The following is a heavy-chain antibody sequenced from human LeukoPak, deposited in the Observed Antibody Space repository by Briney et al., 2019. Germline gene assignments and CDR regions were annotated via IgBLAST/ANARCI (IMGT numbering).Heavy chain of an antibody. J-gene: IGHJ6*02. V-gene: IGHV1-18*01. CDR3: ARDDYYYGSGSYPYGYYYYYGMGV. CDR2: ISAYNGNT. Sequence: GASVKVSCKTSGYIFGHNGIGWVRQAPGQGPEWMGWISAYNGNTNYAQKLQGRVTMTTDTSTSTAYMELRSLRSDDTAVYYCARDDYYYGSGSYPYGYYYYYGMGVWGQGTTVTVSS. D-gene: IGHD3-10*01. CDR1: GYIFGHNG.